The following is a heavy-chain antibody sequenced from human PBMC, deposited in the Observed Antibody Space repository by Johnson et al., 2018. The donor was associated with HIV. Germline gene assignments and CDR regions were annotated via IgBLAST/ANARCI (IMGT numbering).Heavy chain of an antibody. Sequence: QVQLVESGGGLVRPGGSLRLSCAASGFIFSDYYMSWIRQAPGRGLDWVSYISTSGSTINYADSVKGRFTISRDNAKNSLYRQMNSLRSEDRAVYYCARGRYALDIWGQGTMVTVSS. J-gene: IGHJ3*02. CDR2: ISTSGSTI. CDR1: GFIFSDYY. V-gene: IGHV3-11*04. CDR3: ARGRYALDI.